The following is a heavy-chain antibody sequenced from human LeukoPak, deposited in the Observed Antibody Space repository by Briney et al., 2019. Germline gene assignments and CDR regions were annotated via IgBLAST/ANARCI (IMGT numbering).Heavy chain of an antibody. Sequence: GASVKVSCKASGGTFSSYAISWVRQAPGQGLEWMGGIIPIFGTANYAQKFQGRVTITADKSTSTAYMELSSLRSEDTAVYYCARAGVEMATVSYYYYMDVWGKGTTVTVSS. CDR1: GGTFSSYA. J-gene: IGHJ6*03. CDR2: IIPIFGTA. D-gene: IGHD5-24*01. CDR3: ARAGVEMATVSYYYYMDV. V-gene: IGHV1-69*06.